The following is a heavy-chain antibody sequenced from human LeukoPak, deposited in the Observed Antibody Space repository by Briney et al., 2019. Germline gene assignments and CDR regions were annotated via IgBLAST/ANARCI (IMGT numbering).Heavy chain of an antibody. CDR2: ISYDGSNK. J-gene: IGHJ6*02. CDR1: GFTFSSYA. Sequence: GGSLRLSCAASGFTFSSYAMHWVRQAPGKGLEWVAVISYDGSNKYYADSVKGRFTISRDNSKNTLYLQMNSLRVEDTAVYYCAREFAAATRGYYGMDVWGQGTTVTVSS. V-gene: IGHV3-30*04. CDR3: AREFAAATRGYYGMDV. D-gene: IGHD2-15*01.